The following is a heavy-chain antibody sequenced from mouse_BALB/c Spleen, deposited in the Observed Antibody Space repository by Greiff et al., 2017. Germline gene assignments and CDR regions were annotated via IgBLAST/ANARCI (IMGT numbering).Heavy chain of an antibody. CDR2: INPSNGRT. D-gene: IGHD2-3*01. Sequence: QVQLQQPGAALVKPGASVKLSCKASGYTFTSYWMHWVKQRPGQGLEWIGEINPSNGRTNYNEKFKSKATLTVDKSSSTAYMQLSSLTSEDSAVYYCARKGDGYYPNYFDYWGQGTTLTVSS. CDR1: GYTFTSYW. V-gene: IGHV1S81*02. CDR3: ARKGDGYYPNYFDY. J-gene: IGHJ2*01.